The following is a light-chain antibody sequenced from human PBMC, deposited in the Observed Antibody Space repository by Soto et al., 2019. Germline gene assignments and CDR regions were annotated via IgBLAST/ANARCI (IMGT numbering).Light chain of an antibody. Sequence: DIVMTQSPATLSVSPGERATLSCRASQSVSRNLAWYQQKPGQAPRLLIYDASTRATGIPARFSGSGSGTEFTHTISSLQSDEVAVYCCQQYNSWPPETCGGATKVEIK. CDR3: QQYNSWPPET. CDR1: QSVSRN. J-gene: IGKJ4*02. CDR2: DAS. V-gene: IGKV3-15*01.